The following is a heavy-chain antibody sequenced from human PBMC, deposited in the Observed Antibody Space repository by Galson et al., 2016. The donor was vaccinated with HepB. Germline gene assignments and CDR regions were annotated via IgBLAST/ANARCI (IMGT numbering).Heavy chain of an antibody. CDR1: GGSISSGDYY. CDR2: ISYSGSP. Sequence: TLSLTCTVSGGSISSGDYYWSWIRQHPGKGLEWIGYISYSGSPSYNPSLKSGVTISLNRSKNKFSLKLRSVTAADTAVYYCARVGRLDFWSGFYVPPFDFWGQGTLVTVSS. CDR3: ARVGRLDFWSGFYVPPFDF. D-gene: IGHD3-3*01. J-gene: IGHJ4*02. V-gene: IGHV4-31*03.